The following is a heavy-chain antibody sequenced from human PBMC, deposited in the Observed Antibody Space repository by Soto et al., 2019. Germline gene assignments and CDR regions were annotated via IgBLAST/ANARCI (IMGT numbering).Heavy chain of an antibody. CDR1: GGSVSSGGYY. D-gene: IGHD6-13*01. J-gene: IGHJ4*02. CDR3: ARFIAAAGYFDY. Sequence: SETLSLTCTVSGGSVSSGGYYWSWIRQPPGKGLEWIGYIYYSGSTNYNPSLKSRVTISVDTSKNQFSLKLSSVTAADTAVYYCARFIAAAGYFDYWGQGTLVTVSS. CDR2: IYYSGST. V-gene: IGHV4-61*08.